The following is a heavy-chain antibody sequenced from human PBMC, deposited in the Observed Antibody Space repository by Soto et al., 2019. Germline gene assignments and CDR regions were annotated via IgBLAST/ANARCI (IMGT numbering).Heavy chain of an antibody. V-gene: IGHV3-48*01. CDR1: GFTFSSYT. CDR2: ISGSSGNI. J-gene: IGHJ4*02. D-gene: IGHD1-26*01. Sequence: EVHLVESGGGLVQPGGSLRLSCAASGFTFSSYTMSWVRQAPGKGLEWVSAISGSSGNIHYADAVKGRFTVSRDNAKNSQKMHMDGLGSEDTAVDYYVIVVFDGTPDYWGQGTLVTVSS. CDR3: VIVVFDGTPDY.